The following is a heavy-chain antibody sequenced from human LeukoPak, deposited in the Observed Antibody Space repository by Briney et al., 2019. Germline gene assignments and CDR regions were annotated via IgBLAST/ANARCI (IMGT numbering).Heavy chain of an antibody. Sequence: PSETLSLTCTVSGGSISSYYWSWIRQPAGKGLEWIGRIYTSGSTNYNPSLKSRVTISVHMSKNHFSLKLSSVTAADTAVYYCARHRRHYDILTGYYAGHFDIWGQGTMVTVSS. V-gene: IGHV4-4*07. CDR3: ARHRRHYDILTGYYAGHFDI. D-gene: IGHD3-9*01. J-gene: IGHJ3*02. CDR1: GGSISSYY. CDR2: IYTSGST.